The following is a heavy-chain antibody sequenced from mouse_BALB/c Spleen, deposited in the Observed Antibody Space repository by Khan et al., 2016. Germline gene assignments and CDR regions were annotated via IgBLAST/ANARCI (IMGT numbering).Heavy chain of an antibody. V-gene: IGHV3-2*02. D-gene: IGHD1-1*02. Sequence: EVKLLESGPGLVKPSQSLSLTCTVTGYSITSDYAWNWIRQFPGNKLEWMGYISYSGSTSYNPSLKSRISITRATSQNQFFMQLNSVTTEDTAAEYGARADCYALYAMDYWGQGTSVTVSS. CDR2: ISYSGST. CDR3: ARADCYALYAMDY. J-gene: IGHJ4*01. CDR1: GYSITSDYA.